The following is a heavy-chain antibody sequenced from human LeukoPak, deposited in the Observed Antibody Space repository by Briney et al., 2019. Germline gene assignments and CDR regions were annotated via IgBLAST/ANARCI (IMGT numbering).Heavy chain of an antibody. Sequence: PGGALRLSCAASGFTFSTYSMNWVGQAPGRGVECLSYISGSSDYIYYADSVKGRFTISRDNAKNSLYLQMHSLRDEDTAVYYCAGGSGSYFPDYWGQGTLVTVSS. D-gene: IGHD3-10*01. CDR3: AGGSGSYFPDY. V-gene: IGHV3-21*01. J-gene: IGHJ4*02. CDR2: ISGSSDYI. CDR1: GFTFSTYS.